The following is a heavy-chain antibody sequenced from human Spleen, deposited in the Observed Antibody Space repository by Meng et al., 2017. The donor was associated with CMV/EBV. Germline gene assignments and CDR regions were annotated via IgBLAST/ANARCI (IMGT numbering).Heavy chain of an antibody. D-gene: IGHD3-22*01. V-gene: IGHV1-8*01. Sequence: ASVKVSCKASGYTFTSYDINWVRQATGQGLEWMGWMNPNSGNTGYAQKFQGRVSVARDTSTSTVYMELSSLRSEDTAVYFCARRSGTYYGFDYWGQGTLVTVSS. CDR3: ARRSGTYYGFDY. J-gene: IGHJ4*02. CDR1: GYTFTSYD. CDR2: MNPNSGNT.